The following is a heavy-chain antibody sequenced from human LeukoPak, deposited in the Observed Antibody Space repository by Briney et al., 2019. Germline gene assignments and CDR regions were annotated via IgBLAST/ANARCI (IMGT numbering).Heavy chain of an antibody. V-gene: IGHV4-59*01. J-gene: IGHJ4*02. CDR3: ARFRAAAGTDY. D-gene: IGHD6-13*01. CDR1: GGSISSYY. CDR2: IYYSRST. Sequence: SETLSLTCTVSGGSISSYYWSWIRQPPGKGLEWIGYIYYSRSTNYNPSLKSRVTISVDTSKNQFSLKLSSVTAADTAVYYCARFRAAAGTDYWGQGTLVTVSS.